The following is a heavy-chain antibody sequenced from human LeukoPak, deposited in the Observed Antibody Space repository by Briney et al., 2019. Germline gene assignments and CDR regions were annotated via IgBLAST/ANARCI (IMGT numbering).Heavy chain of an antibody. Sequence: GGSLRLSCAASGFTFSDYYINWLRQAPGKGLEWVSSISGSGLARHYSDSVKGRFTISRDNAKNSLYLQMNSLRAEDTAMYYCARDIDVVLGGVPHDGFDIWGQGTMVTVSS. D-gene: IGHD2-15*01. CDR2: ISGSGLAR. CDR3: ARDIDVVLGGVPHDGFDI. V-gene: IGHV3-11*01. CDR1: GFTFSDYY. J-gene: IGHJ3*02.